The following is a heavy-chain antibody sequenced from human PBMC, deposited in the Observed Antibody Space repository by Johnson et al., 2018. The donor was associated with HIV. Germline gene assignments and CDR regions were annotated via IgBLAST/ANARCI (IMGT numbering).Heavy chain of an antibody. Sequence: HVQLLESGGGVVQPGRSLRLSCAASGFTFSSYGMHWVRQAPGKGLEWVAVIWYDGSNKYYADSVKGRFTISRDNSKNTLYLQMNSLRAEDTAVYYCAKGSTVVDDAFDIWGQGTMVTVSS. CDR3: AKGSTVVDDAFDI. CDR1: GFTFSSYG. J-gene: IGHJ3*02. D-gene: IGHD4-23*01. V-gene: IGHV3-33*06. CDR2: IWYDGSNK.